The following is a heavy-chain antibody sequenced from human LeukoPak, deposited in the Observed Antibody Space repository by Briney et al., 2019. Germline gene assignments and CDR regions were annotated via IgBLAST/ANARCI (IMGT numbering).Heavy chain of an antibody. V-gene: IGHV3-23*01. CDR3: ARGNSGAFDI. Sequence: PGGSLRLSCAASGFTFSNYAMNWVRQAPGKGLEWVSSISGSGANTYYADSVKGRFTISRDNSKNTLYLQMNSLRAEDTAVYYCARGNSGAFDIWGQGTMVTVSS. CDR1: GFTFSNYA. D-gene: IGHD3-10*01. CDR2: ISGSGANT. J-gene: IGHJ3*02.